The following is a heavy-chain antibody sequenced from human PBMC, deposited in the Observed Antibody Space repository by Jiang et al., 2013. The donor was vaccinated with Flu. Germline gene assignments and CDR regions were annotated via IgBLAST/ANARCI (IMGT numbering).Heavy chain of an antibody. Sequence: PGSSVKVSCKASGGTFSSYAISWVRQAPGQGLEWMGGIIPIFGTANYAQKFQGRVTITADESTSTAYMELSSLRSEDTAVYYCAGNPYDFWSGYYIGFDPWGQGTLVTVSS. CDR1: GGTFSSYA. CDR3: AGNPYDFWSGYYIGFDP. J-gene: IGHJ5*02. V-gene: IGHV1-69*01. D-gene: IGHD3-3*01. CDR2: IIPIFGTA.